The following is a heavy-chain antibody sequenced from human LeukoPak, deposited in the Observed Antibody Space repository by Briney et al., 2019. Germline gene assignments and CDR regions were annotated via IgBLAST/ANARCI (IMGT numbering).Heavy chain of an antibody. CDR3: ARVGTRWGTYNCFDP. D-gene: IGHD2-2*01. Sequence: SETLSLTCTVSGGSISSYYWSWIRQPPGHGLEWIGYIYYTGSTNYNPSLTRRVTISVDTSKNQFSLTLSSVTAADTAVYYCARVGTRWGTYNCFDPGGRGTLFT. CDR1: GGSISSYY. J-gene: IGHJ5*02. V-gene: IGHV4-59*01. CDR2: IYYTGST.